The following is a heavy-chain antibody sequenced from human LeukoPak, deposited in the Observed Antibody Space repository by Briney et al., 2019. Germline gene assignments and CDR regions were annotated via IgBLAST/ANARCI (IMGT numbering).Heavy chain of an antibody. Sequence: SETLSLTCTVSGYSINNNYYWDWVRQPPGKWLEWIASIYHNSKSYYNPALNSRVTISVDTSKNQFSVTLTSVTAADPAVYYCAREGPMFDSGTYSKSLGYWGQGILVTVSS. V-gene: IGHV4-38-2*02. D-gene: IGHD3-10*01. CDR1: GYSINNNYY. CDR2: IYHNSKS. CDR3: AREGPMFDSGTYSKSLGY. J-gene: IGHJ4*02.